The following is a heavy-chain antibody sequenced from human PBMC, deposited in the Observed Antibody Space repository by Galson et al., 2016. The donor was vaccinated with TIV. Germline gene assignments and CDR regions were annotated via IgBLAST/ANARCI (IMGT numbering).Heavy chain of an antibody. CDR2: IGGTGGST. CDR1: GFRFNSYA. D-gene: IGHD5-18*01. CDR3: AKDRQWIPSTLDH. Sequence: SLRLSCAASGFRFNSYAMNWVRQAPGKGLEWVSSIGGTGGSTYYADSVKGRFTISRDSSKNTVFLQMNSLRAEDTAIYYCAKDRQWIPSTLDHWGQGTLVTVSS. J-gene: IGHJ4*02. V-gene: IGHV3-23*01.